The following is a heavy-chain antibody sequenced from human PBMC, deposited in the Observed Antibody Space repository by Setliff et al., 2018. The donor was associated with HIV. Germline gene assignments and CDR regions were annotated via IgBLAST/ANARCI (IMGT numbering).Heavy chain of an antibody. V-gene: IGHV3-49*04. Sequence: GGSLRLSCRASGFTFGDDAMSWVRQAPGKGLEWVGFIRSTAYGGTSEYAASVKGRFTILRDDAKSITHLQMSSLKTEDTAVYYCTRMITFGGVIVMGYFFDYWGQGTPVTVSS. CDR3: TRMITFGGVIVMGYFFDY. CDR1: GFTFGDDA. CDR2: IRSTAYGGTS. J-gene: IGHJ4*02. D-gene: IGHD3-16*02.